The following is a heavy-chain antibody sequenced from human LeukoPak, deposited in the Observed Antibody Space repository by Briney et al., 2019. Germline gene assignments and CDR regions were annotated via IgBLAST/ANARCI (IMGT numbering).Heavy chain of an antibody. CDR1: GGSISSYY. CDR2: IHYSGST. V-gene: IGHV4-59*08. D-gene: IGHD1-26*01. J-gene: IGHJ4*02. CDR3: AKSGGYGLIDY. Sequence: SETLSLTCSVSGGSISSYYWSWIRQTPGKGPEWIAYIHYSGSTNYNPSLKSRVTISIDTSKNQFSLRLNSVTAADTAMYYCAKSGGYGLIDYWGQGTRVTVSS.